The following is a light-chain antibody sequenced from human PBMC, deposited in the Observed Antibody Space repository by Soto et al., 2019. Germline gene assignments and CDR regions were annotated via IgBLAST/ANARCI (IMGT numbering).Light chain of an antibody. J-gene: IGLJ2*01. CDR1: SSNIGSNT. CDR3: ASWDDSLNGPV. Sequence: QSVLTPPPSTSGTPGQRVTISCSGSSSNIGSNTVNWYQQLPGTAPKLLIFSNNQRPSGVPDRFSGSKSDTSASLAISGLQSEDESDYYCASWDDSLNGPVFGGGTKLTVL. V-gene: IGLV1-44*01. CDR2: SNN.